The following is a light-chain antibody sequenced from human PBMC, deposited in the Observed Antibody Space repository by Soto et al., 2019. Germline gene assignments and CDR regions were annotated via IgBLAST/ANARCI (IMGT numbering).Light chain of an antibody. Sequence: EIVLTQSPGTLSLSPGERATLSCRASQSVSSNFLAWYQQKPGQAPRLLIYGASSRATGIPDRFSGSGSGTDFTLTISRLEPEDFALYYCQQYGSSPITFGQGTRLAIK. J-gene: IGKJ5*01. CDR2: GAS. V-gene: IGKV3-20*01. CDR1: QSVSSNF. CDR3: QQYGSSPIT.